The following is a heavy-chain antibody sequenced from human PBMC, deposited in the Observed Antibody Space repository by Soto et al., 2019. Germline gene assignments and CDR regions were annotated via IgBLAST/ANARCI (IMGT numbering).Heavy chain of an antibody. CDR3: ARLGRWFFDY. CDR1: GGSFSIGGFY. D-gene: IGHD2-15*01. V-gene: IGHV4-39*01. Sequence: SETLSLTCTVSGGSFSIGGFYWSWIRQHPGKGLEWIGYIYYSGSTYYNPSLKSRVTISVDTSKNQFSLKLSSVTAADTAMYYCARLGRWFFDYWGQGTLVTVSS. J-gene: IGHJ4*02. CDR2: IYYSGST.